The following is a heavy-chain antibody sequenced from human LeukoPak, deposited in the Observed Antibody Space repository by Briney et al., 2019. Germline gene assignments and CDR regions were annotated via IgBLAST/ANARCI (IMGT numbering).Heavy chain of an antibody. CDR2: IKLDVSER. Sequence: RGSLRLSCAASGFTFSSNWMSWVRQVPGKGLEWVANIKLDVSERYYVDSVKGRFTISRDNAKNSLYLQMNSLRAEDTAVYYCARESRGYDILTGKYHRGYYSYYMDVWGKGTTVTVSS. D-gene: IGHD3-9*01. CDR3: ARESRGYDILTGKYHRGYYSYYMDV. CDR1: GFTFSSNW. V-gene: IGHV3-7*01. J-gene: IGHJ6*03.